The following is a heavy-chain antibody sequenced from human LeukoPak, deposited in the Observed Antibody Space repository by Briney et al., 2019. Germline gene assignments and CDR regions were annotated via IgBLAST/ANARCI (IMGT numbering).Heavy chain of an antibody. CDR1: GGSFSGYY. J-gene: IGHJ4*02. CDR2: ISHVGGT. Sequence: ETLSLTCAVYGGSFSGYYWSWIRQAPEKGLEWVSTISHVGGTYYADSVRGRFTISRDDSKNMVYLQMDSLRAEDTAVYYCAKDREYDDSCDYNGWGQGTLVTVSS. D-gene: IGHD3-22*01. V-gene: IGHV3-23*01. CDR3: AKDREYDDSCDYNG.